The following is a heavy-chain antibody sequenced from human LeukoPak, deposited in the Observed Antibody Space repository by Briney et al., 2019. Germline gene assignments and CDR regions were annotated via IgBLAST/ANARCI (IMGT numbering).Heavy chain of an antibody. V-gene: IGHV4-61*02. J-gene: IGHJ4*02. CDR2: TYTSGST. D-gene: IGHD1-1*01. Sequence: PSETLSLTCTVSGGSISSGSYYWSWIRQPAGKGLEWIGRTYTSGSTNYNPSLKSRVTISVDTSKNQFSLKLSPVTAADTAVYYCATHDGADYWGQGTLVTVSS. CDR1: GGSISSGSYY. CDR3: ATHDGADY.